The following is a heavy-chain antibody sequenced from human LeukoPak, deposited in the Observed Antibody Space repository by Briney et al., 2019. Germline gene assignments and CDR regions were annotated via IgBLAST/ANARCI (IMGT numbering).Heavy chain of an antibody. Sequence: GGSLRLSCAASGFTFTSYWMSWVRQAPGKGLEWVANIKQDGSEKYYVDSVKGRFTISRDNAKNSLYLQMNSLRAEDTAVYYCARVGEGHGGWYGAYYYYMDVWGQGTTVTVSS. D-gene: IGHD6-19*01. CDR2: IKQDGSEK. CDR1: GFTFTSYW. CDR3: ARVGEGHGGWYGAYYYYMDV. J-gene: IGHJ6*03. V-gene: IGHV3-7*01.